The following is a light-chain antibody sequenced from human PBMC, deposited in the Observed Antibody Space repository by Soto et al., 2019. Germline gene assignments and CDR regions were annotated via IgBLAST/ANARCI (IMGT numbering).Light chain of an antibody. CDR3: QHYRRSPPYT. J-gene: IGKJ2*01. CDR2: GAS. V-gene: IGKV3-20*01. Sequence: DIVLTQSPGTLSLSPGERATLSCRASQSLSSSFLAWYQQKPGQAPRLLIYGASSRATGIPDRFSGSGSGTDFTLTISRLEPEDFAMYYCQHYRRSPPYTFGQGTKLEIK. CDR1: QSLSSSF.